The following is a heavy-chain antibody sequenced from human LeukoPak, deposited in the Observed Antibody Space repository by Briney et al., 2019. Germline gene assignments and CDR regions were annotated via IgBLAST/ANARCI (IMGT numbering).Heavy chain of an antibody. D-gene: IGHD3-16*01. CDR3: ARDRAAGAYPWYFDY. CDR2: ISYDGSDK. J-gene: IGHJ4*02. Sequence: PGGSLRLSCAASGFTFSSYAMHWVRQAPGKGLEWVAVISYDGSDKYYADSVKGRFTISRDNAKNSLYLQMNSLRAEDTAVYYCARDRAAGAYPWYFDYWGQGTLVTVSS. CDR1: GFTFSSYA. V-gene: IGHV3-30*04.